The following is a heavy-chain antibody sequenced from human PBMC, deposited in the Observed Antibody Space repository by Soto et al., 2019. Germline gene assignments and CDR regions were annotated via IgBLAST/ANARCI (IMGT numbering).Heavy chain of an antibody. D-gene: IGHD1-26*01. Sequence: GGALRLSCSASEFIFSSNYMNWVRRAPGKGLECVSTIYGSASTYYADSVKGRVTISRDNSKNTLYLQMNSVRAEHTAVYYRAGRVGATNYGMDVWGQGTTVTASS. CDR2: IYGSAST. CDR1: EFIFSSNY. V-gene: IGHV3-66*02. CDR3: AGRVGATNYGMDV. J-gene: IGHJ6*02.